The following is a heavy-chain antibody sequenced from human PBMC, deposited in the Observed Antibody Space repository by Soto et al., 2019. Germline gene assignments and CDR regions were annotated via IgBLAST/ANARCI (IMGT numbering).Heavy chain of an antibody. CDR2: IKQDRSEK. Sequence: EVQLVESGGGLVQPGGSLRLSCAASGFTFSSYWMSWVRQAPGKGLEWVANIKQDRSEKYYVDSVKGRFTISRDNAKNSLYLQMNSLRAEDTAVYYCARDRARTVAGYYYYYYMDVWGKGTTVTVSS. D-gene: IGHD6-19*01. J-gene: IGHJ6*03. CDR1: GFTFSSYW. CDR3: ARDRARTVAGYYYYYYMDV. V-gene: IGHV3-7*01.